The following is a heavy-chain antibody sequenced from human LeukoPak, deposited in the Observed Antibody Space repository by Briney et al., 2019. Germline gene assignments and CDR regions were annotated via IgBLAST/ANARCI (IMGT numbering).Heavy chain of an antibody. CDR3: AKTYCSGGSCYPDY. V-gene: IGHV3-23*01. CDR2: ISGSGGST. D-gene: IGHD2-15*01. CDR1: GSTFSSYA. Sequence: PGGSLRLSCAASGSTFSSYAMSWVRQAPGKGLEWVSAISGSGGSTYYADSVKGRFTISRDNSKNTLYLQMNSLRAEDTAVYYCAKTYCSGGSCYPDYWGQGTLVTVSS. J-gene: IGHJ4*02.